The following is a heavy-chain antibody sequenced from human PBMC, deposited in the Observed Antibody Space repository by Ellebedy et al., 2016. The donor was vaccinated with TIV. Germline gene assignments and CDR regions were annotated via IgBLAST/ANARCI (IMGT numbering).Heavy chain of an antibody. CDR2: ISNSGDTT. CDR3: AKLAGISSWYAEY. J-gene: IGHJ4*02. CDR1: GFTFSCCA. D-gene: IGHD6-13*01. V-gene: IGHV3-23*01. Sequence: GESLKISCVASGFTFSCCAMSWVRQAPGKGLEWVSVISNSGDTTYADSVRGRFTISRDNSINTLYLQMNSLRADDTAIYYCAKLAGISSWYAEYWGQGTLVTVSS.